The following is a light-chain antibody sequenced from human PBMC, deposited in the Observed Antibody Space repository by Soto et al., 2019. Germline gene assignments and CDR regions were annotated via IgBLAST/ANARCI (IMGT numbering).Light chain of an antibody. V-gene: IGKV3-15*01. CDR3: QQYNNWPPLT. Sequence: EIVMTQSPATQSVSPGERATLSCKASQSVSSNLAWHQQKPGQAPRLLIYGASTRATGIPARFSGSGSGTEFTLTICSLQSEDFAVYYCQQYNNWPPLTFGGGTKVEIK. J-gene: IGKJ4*01. CDR2: GAS. CDR1: QSVSSN.